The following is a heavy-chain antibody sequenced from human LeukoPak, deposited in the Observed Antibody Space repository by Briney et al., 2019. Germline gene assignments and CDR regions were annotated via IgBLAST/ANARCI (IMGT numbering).Heavy chain of an antibody. Sequence: SETLSLTCTVSGGSISSGDYYWSWIRQHPGKGLEWIGYIHYSGSTHYNPSLKSRVIISVDTSKNQFSLKLRSVAAADTAVYYCARSRAGFTVTYFDYWGQGTLVTVSS. CDR2: IHYSGST. D-gene: IGHD4-17*01. V-gene: IGHV4-31*03. CDR3: ARSRAGFTVTYFDY. CDR1: GGSISSGDYY. J-gene: IGHJ4*02.